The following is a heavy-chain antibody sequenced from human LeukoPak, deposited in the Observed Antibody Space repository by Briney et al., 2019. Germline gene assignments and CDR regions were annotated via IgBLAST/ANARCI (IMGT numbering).Heavy chain of an antibody. V-gene: IGHV1-2*02. D-gene: IGHD1-7*01. CDR1: GYTFTSYD. CDR3: ARDIGQELEFDY. Sequence: ASVKVSCKASGYTFTSYDINWVRQATGQGLEWMGWINPSSGGTNYAQKFQGRVTMTRDTSISTAYMELSRLRSDDTAVYYCARDIGQELEFDYWGQGTLVTVSS. CDR2: INPSSGGT. J-gene: IGHJ4*02.